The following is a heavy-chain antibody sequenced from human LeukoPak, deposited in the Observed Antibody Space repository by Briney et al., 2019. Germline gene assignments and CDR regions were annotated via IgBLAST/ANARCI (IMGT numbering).Heavy chain of an antibody. D-gene: IGHD5-18*01. CDR2: INHSGST. CDR1: GGSFSGYY. V-gene: IGHV4-34*01. CDR3: ASLVDTAMVTVDY. J-gene: IGHJ4*02. Sequence: PSETMSLXCAVYGGSFSGYYWSWIRQPPGKGLEWIGEINHSGSTNYNPSLKSRVTISVDTSKNQFSLKLSSVTAADTAVYYCASLVDTAMVTVDYWGQGTLVTVSS.